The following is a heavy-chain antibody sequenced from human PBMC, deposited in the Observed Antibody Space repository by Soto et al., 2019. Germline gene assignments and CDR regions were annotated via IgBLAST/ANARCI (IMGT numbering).Heavy chain of an antibody. Sequence: QVQLQQWGAGLLKPSETLSLTCAVYGGSFSGYYWSWIRQPPGKGLEWIGEINHSGSTNYNPSLKSRVTISVDTSKNQFSLKLSSVTAADTAVYYCATVYSSSPNDYWGQGTLVTVSS. CDR3: ATVYSSSPNDY. D-gene: IGHD6-6*01. J-gene: IGHJ4*02. V-gene: IGHV4-34*01. CDR1: GGSFSGYY. CDR2: INHSGST.